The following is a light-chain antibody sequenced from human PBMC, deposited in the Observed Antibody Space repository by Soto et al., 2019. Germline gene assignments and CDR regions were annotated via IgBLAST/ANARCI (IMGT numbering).Light chain of an antibody. Sequence: QSGLTQPPSVSGAPGQRVTISCTGSSSNIGAGHDVHWYRQLPGTAPKLLIYGNNNRPSGVPDRFSGSKFGTSASLAITGLQAEDEADYYCQSYDSSLSGYVFATGTKLTVL. J-gene: IGLJ1*01. CDR1: SSNIGAGHD. CDR3: QSYDSSLSGYV. V-gene: IGLV1-40*01. CDR2: GNN.